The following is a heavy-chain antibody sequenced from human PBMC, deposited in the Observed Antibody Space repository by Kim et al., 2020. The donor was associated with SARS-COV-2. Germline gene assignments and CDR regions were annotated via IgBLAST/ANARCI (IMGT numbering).Heavy chain of an antibody. CDR3: ARDTLLEMATLNPFDY. D-gene: IGHD5-12*01. CDR1: GFTFSRYW. CDR2: IKQDGSEK. V-gene: IGHV3-7*01. J-gene: IGHJ4*02. Sequence: GGSLRLSCAASGFTFSRYWMSWVRQAPGKGLEWMANIKQDGSEKYYVDSVKGRFTISRDNAKNSLYLQMNSLRAEDTAVYYCARDTLLEMATLNPFDYWGQGTLVTVSS.